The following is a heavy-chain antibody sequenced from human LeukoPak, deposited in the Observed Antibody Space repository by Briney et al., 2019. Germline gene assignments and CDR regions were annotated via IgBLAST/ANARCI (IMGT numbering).Heavy chain of an antibody. Sequence: GGSLRLSCGASGFTFTSYWMSWVRQAPGKGLEWVATINQDETEKYYVDSVTGRFTISRDNAKNSLYLQMSSLRADDTAVYYCAKAPVTSCSGAFCYPFDSWGQGTLVTVSS. J-gene: IGHJ4*02. V-gene: IGHV3-7*01. D-gene: IGHD2-15*01. CDR3: AKAPVTSCSGAFCYPFDS. CDR1: GFTFTSYW. CDR2: INQDETEK.